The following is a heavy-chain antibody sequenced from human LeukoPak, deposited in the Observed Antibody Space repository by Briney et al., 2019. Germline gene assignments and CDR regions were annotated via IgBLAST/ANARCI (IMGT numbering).Heavy chain of an antibody. J-gene: IGHJ5*02. CDR2: IYYSGST. D-gene: IGHD2-15*01. Sequence: SQTLSLTRTVSGGSISSGDYYLSWIRQPPGKGLEWIGYIYYSGSTYYNPSLKSRVTISVDTSKNQFSLKLSSVTAADTAVYYCARDARVAAPFNWFDPWGQGTLVTVSS. V-gene: IGHV4-30-4*08. CDR3: ARDARVAAPFNWFDP. CDR1: GGSISSGDYY.